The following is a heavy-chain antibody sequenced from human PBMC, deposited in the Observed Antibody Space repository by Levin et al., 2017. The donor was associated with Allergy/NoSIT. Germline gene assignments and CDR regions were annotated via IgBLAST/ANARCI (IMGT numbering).Heavy chain of an antibody. J-gene: IGHJ4*02. CDR3: ASRLDTPLGPLYYFDY. CDR1: GGSISSTSYY. D-gene: IGHD5-18*01. CDR2: IYYTGST. Sequence: SQTLSLTCTVSGGSISSTSYYWGWIRQPPGKGLEWIGTIYYTGSTYFNPFLKSRVTISVDTSRNQFSLKLSSVTAADTAVYYCASRLDTPLGPLYYFDYWGQGTLGTVSS. V-gene: IGHV4-39*01.